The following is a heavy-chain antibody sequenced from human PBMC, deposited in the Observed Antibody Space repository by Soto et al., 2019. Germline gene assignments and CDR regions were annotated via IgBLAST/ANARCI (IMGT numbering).Heavy chain of an antibody. CDR1: GFTFSSYA. V-gene: IGHV3-23*01. D-gene: IGHD3-22*01. J-gene: IGHJ3*02. CDR2: ISGSGGST. Sequence: PGGSLRLSCAASGFTFSSYAMSWVRQAPGKGLEWVSAISGSGGSTYYADSVKGRFTISRDNSKNTLYLQMNSLRAEDTAVYYCGKSHYYDSSGYYRPNDAFDIWGQGTMVTV. CDR3: GKSHYYDSSGYYRPNDAFDI.